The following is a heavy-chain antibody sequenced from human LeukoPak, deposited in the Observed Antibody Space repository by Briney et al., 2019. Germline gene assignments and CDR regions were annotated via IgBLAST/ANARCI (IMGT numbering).Heavy chain of an antibody. CDR2: IYYTGTT. D-gene: IGHD2-21*01. J-gene: IGHJ4*02. CDR1: GDSISRYY. Sequence: SETLSLTCTVSGDSISRYYWSWIRQPPGKGLEWIGYIYYTGTTNYNPSLKSRVTISVDTSKNQFSLKLSSVTAADTAVYYCVREPPLFSWGQGTLVTVSS. CDR3: VREPPLFS. V-gene: IGHV4-59*01.